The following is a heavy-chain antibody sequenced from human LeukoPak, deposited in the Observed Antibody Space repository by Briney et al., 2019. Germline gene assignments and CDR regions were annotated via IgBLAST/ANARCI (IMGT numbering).Heavy chain of an antibody. CDR3: ARDSRGYSYQHEY. J-gene: IGHJ4*02. CDR2: IYYIGST. D-gene: IGHD5-18*01. V-gene: IGHV4-59*01. Sequence: SETLSLTCAVSGGSNSGSYWSWIRQPPGKGLEWIGYIYYIGSTNYNPSLKSRVTMSVDTSKNQFSLKLSSVTAADTAVYYCARDSRGYSYQHEYWGQGTLVTVSS. CDR1: GGSNSGSY.